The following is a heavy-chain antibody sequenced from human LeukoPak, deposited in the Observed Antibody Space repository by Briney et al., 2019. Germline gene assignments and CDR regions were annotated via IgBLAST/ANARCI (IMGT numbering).Heavy chain of an antibody. Sequence: SETLFLTCTVSGYSISSGYYWGWIRQTPGKGLEWIGSVYDSGSAYHNPSITSRVTISVDVSKNQFSLNLRSVTAADTAVYYCARQGRGCSSSSCYSDWGQGTMVTVSS. CDR3: ARQGRGCSSSSCYSD. J-gene: IGHJ4*02. CDR2: VYDSGSA. CDR1: GYSISSGYY. V-gene: IGHV4-38-2*02. D-gene: IGHD2-2*01.